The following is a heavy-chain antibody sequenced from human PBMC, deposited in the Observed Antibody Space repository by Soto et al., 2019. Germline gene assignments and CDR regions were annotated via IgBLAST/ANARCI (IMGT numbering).Heavy chain of an antibody. CDR2: IWYDGSNK. J-gene: IGHJ3*02. Sequence: GGSLRLSCAASGFTFSSYGMHWVRQAPGKGLEWVAVIWYDGSNKYYADSVKGRFTISRDNSKNTLYLQMNSLRAEDTAVYYCARGPLLGVPAATASDAFDIWGQGTMVTVSS. CDR1: GFTFSSYG. V-gene: IGHV3-33*01. CDR3: ARGPLLGVPAATASDAFDI. D-gene: IGHD2-2*01.